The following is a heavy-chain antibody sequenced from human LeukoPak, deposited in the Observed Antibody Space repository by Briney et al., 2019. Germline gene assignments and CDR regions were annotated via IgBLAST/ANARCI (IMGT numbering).Heavy chain of an antibody. CDR2: IYTSGST. V-gene: IGHV4-61*02. J-gene: IGHJ6*03. Sequence: SQTLPLTCTVSGGSISSGSYYWSWIRQPAGKGLEWIGRIYTSGSTNYNPSLKSRVTISVDTSKKQFSLKLSSVTAADTAVYYCARRAVDTTFYYYYYMDVWGKGTTVTVSS. CDR1: GGSISSGSYY. D-gene: IGHD4-23*01. CDR3: ARRAVDTTFYYYYYMDV.